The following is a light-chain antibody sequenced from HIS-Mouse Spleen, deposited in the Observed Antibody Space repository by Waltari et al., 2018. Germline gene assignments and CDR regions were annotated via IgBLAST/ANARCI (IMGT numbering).Light chain of an antibody. J-gene: IGKJ1*01. CDR2: GAS. Sequence: EIVMTQSPATLSVSPGERATLSCRASQSVSSNLAWYQQKPGQAPRLLIYGASTRATCIPAKFSGSGSGTEFTLTISSMQSEDFAVYYCQKYNNWPRTFGQGTKVEI. V-gene: IGKV3-15*01. CDR3: QKYNNWPRT. CDR1: QSVSSN.